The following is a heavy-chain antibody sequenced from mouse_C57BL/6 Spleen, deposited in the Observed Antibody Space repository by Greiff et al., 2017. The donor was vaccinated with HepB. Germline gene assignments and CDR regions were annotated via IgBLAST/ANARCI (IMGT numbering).Heavy chain of an antibody. CDR1: GYTFTDYE. CDR3: TRIRAQALYYFDY. V-gene: IGHV1-15*01. Sequence: QVQLQQSGAELVRPGASVTLSCKASGYTFTDYEMHWVKQTPVHGLEWIGAIDPETGGTAYNQKFKGKAILTADKSSSTAYMELRSLTSEDSAVYYCTRIRAQALYYFDYWGQGTTLTVSS. J-gene: IGHJ2*01. CDR2: IDPETGGT. D-gene: IGHD3-2*02.